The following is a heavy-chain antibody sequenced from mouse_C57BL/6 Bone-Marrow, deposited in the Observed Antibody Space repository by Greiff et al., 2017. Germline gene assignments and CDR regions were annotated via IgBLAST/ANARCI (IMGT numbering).Heavy chain of an antibody. CDR1: GYTFTSYW. CDR2: IHPNSGST. CDR3: ASHGGLGWYFDV. D-gene: IGHD2-4*01. Sequence: QVQLQQPGAELVKPGASVKLSCKASGYTFTSYWMHWVKQRPGQGLEWIGMIHPNSGSTNYNEKFKSKATLTVDKSSSTAYMQLSSLTSEDSAVYSAASHGGLGWYFDVWGTGTTVTVSS. V-gene: IGHV1-64*01. J-gene: IGHJ1*03.